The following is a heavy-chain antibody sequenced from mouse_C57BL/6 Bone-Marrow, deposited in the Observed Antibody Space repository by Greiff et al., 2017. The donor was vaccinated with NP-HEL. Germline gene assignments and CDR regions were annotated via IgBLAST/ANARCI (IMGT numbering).Heavy chain of an antibody. CDR1: GYSITSGYY. CDR3: ARDSDGYSVFAY. V-gene: IGHV3-6*01. J-gene: IGHJ3*01. D-gene: IGHD2-3*01. CDR2: ISYDGSN. Sequence: EVQLVESGPGLVKPSQSLSLTCSVTGYSITSGYYWNWIRQFPGNKLEWMGYISYDGSNNYNPSLKNRISITRDTSKNQFFLKLNSVTTEDTATYYCARDSDGYSVFAYWGQGTLVTVSA.